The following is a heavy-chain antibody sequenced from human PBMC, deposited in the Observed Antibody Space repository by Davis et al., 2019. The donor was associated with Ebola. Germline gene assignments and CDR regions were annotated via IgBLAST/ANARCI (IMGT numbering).Heavy chain of an antibody. CDR1: GFTVSSNY. D-gene: IGHD2-21*01. CDR2: IYSGGST. CDR3: ARSCQYCGNP. V-gene: IGHV3-53*04. Sequence: GESLKISCAASGFTVSSNYMSWVRQAPGKGLEWVSVIYSGGSTYYADSVKGRFTISRHNSKNTLYLQMNSLRAEDTAVYYCARSCQYCGNPWGQGTLVTVSS. J-gene: IGHJ5*02.